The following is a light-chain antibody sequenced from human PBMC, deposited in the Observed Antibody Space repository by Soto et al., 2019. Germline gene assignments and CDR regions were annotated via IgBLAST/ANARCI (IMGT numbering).Light chain of an antibody. CDR2: AAS. J-gene: IGKJ4*01. Sequence: ENVLTQSPGTLSLSPGERATLSCRASQSISSSNYLAWYQQKPGQAPRLLIFAASTRATGVPTRISGSGSGTEFTLTISSLQSEDFAVYYCQQYNSWPLTFGGGTKVDIK. V-gene: IGKV3D-15*01. CDR3: QQYNSWPLT. CDR1: QSISSSNY.